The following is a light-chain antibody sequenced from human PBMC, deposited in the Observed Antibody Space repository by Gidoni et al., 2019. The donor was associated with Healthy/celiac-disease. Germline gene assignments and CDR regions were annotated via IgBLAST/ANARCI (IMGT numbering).Light chain of an antibody. J-gene: IGLJ3*02. CDR2: DDS. V-gene: IGLV3-21*02. CDR1: NIGSKS. Sequence: SYVLPQPPSVSVAPGQTARITCGGTNIGSKSVHWYQQKPGQAPVLVVYDDSDRPSGIPERFSGSNSGNTATLTISRVEAGDEADYDCQVWDRSSDHGVFGGGTKLTVL. CDR3: QVWDRSSDHGV.